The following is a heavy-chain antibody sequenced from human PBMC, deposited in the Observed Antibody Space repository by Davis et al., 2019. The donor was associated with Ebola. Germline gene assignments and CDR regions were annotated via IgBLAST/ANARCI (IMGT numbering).Heavy chain of an antibody. CDR3: AKSGLSFGVVKYHYGMDV. D-gene: IGHD3-3*01. Sequence: GGSLRLSCIASGFTLGDYGVSWVRQAPGKGLEWLGFTRSNAYGGTTEYAAAVKGRFTISRDDSRNIAYLQMNSLRAEDTAVYYCAKSGLSFGVVKYHYGMDVWGKGTTVTVSS. CDR1: GFTLGDYG. J-gene: IGHJ6*04. V-gene: IGHV3-49*04. CDR2: TRSNAYGGTT.